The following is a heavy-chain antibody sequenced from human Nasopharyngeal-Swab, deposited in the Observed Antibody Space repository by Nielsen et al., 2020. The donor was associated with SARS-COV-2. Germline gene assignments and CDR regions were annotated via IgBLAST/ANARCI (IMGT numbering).Heavy chain of an antibody. J-gene: IGHJ5*02. V-gene: IGHV4-39*01. CDR3: AATSVLRFLEWLNNWFDP. Sequence: GSLRLSCTVSGGSISSSSYYWGWIRQPPGKGLEWIGSIYYSGSTYYNPSLKSRVTISVDTSKNQFSLKLGSVTAADTAVYYCAATSVLRFLEWLNNWFDPWGQGTLVTVSS. CDR1: GGSISSSSYY. CDR2: IYYSGST. D-gene: IGHD3-3*01.